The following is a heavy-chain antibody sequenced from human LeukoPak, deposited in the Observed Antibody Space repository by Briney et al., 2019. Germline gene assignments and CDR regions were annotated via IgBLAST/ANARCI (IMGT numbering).Heavy chain of an antibody. Sequence: KSSETLSLTCTVSGGSISSYYWSWIRQPAGKGLEWIGRIYTSGSTNYNPPLKSRVTMSVDTSKNQFSLKLSSVTAADTAVYYCARALGHGSGVGNWFDPWGQGTLVAVSS. CDR1: GGSISSYY. V-gene: IGHV4-4*07. J-gene: IGHJ5*02. CDR2: IYTSGST. D-gene: IGHD3-10*01. CDR3: ARALGHGSGVGNWFDP.